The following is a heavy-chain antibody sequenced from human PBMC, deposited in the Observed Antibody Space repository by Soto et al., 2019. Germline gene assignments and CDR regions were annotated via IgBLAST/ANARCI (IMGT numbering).Heavy chain of an antibody. CDR3: AKKGYYPSGKINLFDS. CDR2: VDHSGRT. J-gene: IGHJ4*02. D-gene: IGHD3-10*01. CDR1: GYSINSDYY. Sequence: SETLSLTCAVSGYSINSDYYWGWIRQPPGKGLEWIGGVDHSGRTYYSPSLRSRLAIFIDTSKNQFSLRLTSVTAADTAMYFCAKKGYYPSGKINLFDSWGPGTLVTVSS. V-gene: IGHV4-38-2*01.